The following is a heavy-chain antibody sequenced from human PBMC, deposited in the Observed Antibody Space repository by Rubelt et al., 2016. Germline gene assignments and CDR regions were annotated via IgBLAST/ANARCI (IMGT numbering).Heavy chain of an antibody. J-gene: IGHJ5*02. Sequence: VRQAPGKGLEWVSYISSSGSTIYYADSVKGRFTISRDNAKNSLYLQMNSLRAEDTAVYYCARVDTIFGGWFDPWGQGTLVTVSS. CDR3: ARVDTIFGGWFDP. CDR2: ISSSGSTI. V-gene: IGHV3-48*03. D-gene: IGHD3-3*01.